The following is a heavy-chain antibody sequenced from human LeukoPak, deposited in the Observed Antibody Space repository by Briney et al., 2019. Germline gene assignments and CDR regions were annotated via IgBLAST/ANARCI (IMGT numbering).Heavy chain of an antibody. CDR3: ATSVQRAVFYFDY. D-gene: IGHD5/OR15-5a*01. Sequence: ASGKVSCKASGYTFTSYGISWVRQAPGQGLEWMGWISAYNGNTNYAQKLQGRVTMTEDTSADTAYMELTSLRFEDTAVYYCATSVQRAVFYFDYWGQGTQVTVSS. V-gene: IGHV1-18*01. CDR2: ISAYNGNT. J-gene: IGHJ4*02. CDR1: GYTFTSYG.